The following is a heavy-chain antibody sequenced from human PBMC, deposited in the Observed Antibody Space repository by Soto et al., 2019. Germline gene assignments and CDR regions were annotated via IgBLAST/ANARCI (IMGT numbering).Heavy chain of an antibody. V-gene: IGHV4-31*03. CDR3: ARGGYDSSGYYYYFQY. D-gene: IGHD3-22*01. Sequence: SETLSLTCTFSVVSISSGGYYCSWVRQHPGKGLEWIGYIYYSGSTYYNPSLKSRVTISVDTSKNQFSLKLSSVTAADTAVYYCARGGYDSSGYYYYFQYWGQGTLVTVSS. CDR2: IYYSGST. CDR1: VVSISSGGYY. J-gene: IGHJ4*02.